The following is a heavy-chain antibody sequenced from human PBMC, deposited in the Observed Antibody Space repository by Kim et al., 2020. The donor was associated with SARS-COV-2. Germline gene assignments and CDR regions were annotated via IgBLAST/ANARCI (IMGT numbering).Heavy chain of an antibody. V-gene: IGHV4-30-4*01. D-gene: IGHD3-10*01. J-gene: IGHJ3*02. CDR1: GGSISSGDYY. CDR3: ARAIGYGSGSYYNQYPTLAFDI. Sequence: SETLSLTCTVSGGSISSGDYYWSWIRQPPGKGLEWIGYIYYSGSTYYNPSLKSRVTISVDTSKNQFSLKLSSVTAADTAVYYCARAIGYGSGSYYNQYPTLAFDIWGQGTMVTVSS. CDR2: IYYSGST.